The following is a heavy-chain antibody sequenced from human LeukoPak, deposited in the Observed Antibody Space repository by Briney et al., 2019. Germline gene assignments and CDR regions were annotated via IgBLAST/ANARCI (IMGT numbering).Heavy chain of an antibody. D-gene: IGHD2-2*01. J-gene: IGHJ6*02. CDR3: ARLVGYCSSTSCLPDYYYGMDV. Sequence: PSETLSLTCTVSGGSISSYYWSWIRQPPGNGLEWIGYIYYSGSTNYNPSLKSRVTISVDTSKNQFSLKLSSVTAADTAVYYCARLVGYCSSTSCLPDYYYGMDVWGQGTAVTVSS. V-gene: IGHV4-59*08. CDR2: IYYSGST. CDR1: GGSISSYY.